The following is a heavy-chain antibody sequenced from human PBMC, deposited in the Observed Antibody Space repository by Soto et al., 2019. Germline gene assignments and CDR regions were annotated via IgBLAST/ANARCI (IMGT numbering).Heavy chain of an antibody. D-gene: IGHD6-6*01. CDR3: AKDSIRRSFSRSSTRARDAFDI. V-gene: IGHV3-9*01. Sequence: GGSLRLSCAVSGFTFEDYAMHWVRQAPGKGLEWVSGISWDSRSVAYADSVKGRFTISRDNAENSLHLQMNSLRAEDTAAYYCAKDSIRRSFSRSSTRARDAFDIWGRGTMVTVSS. J-gene: IGHJ3*02. CDR1: GFTFEDYA. CDR2: ISWDSRSV.